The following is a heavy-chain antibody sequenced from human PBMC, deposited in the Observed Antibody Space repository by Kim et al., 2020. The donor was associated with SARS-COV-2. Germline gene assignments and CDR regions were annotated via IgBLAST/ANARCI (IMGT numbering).Heavy chain of an antibody. V-gene: IGHV3-11*01. Sequence: GGSLRLSCAASGFTFSDYYMSWIRQAPGKGLEWVSYISSSGSTIYYADSVKGRFTISRDNAKNSLYLQMNSLRAEDTAVYYCARLWDSFVVVPAAIGGIGYWGQGTLVTVSS. D-gene: IGHD2-2*02. J-gene: IGHJ4*02. CDR2: ISSSGSTI. CDR3: ARLWDSFVVVPAAIGGIGY. CDR1: GFTFSDYY.